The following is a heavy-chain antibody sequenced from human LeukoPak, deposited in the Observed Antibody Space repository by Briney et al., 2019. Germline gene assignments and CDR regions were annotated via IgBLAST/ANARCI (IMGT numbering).Heavy chain of an antibody. V-gene: IGHV4-34*01. Sequence: SETLSLSCAVYGGSFSGYYWSWIRQPPGKGQEWIGEINHSGSTNYNPSLKSRVTISVDTSKNRFSLKLSSVTAADTAVYYCARWVVAAAGSFDYWGQGTLVTVSS. D-gene: IGHD6-13*01. CDR1: GGSFSGYY. CDR3: ARWVVAAAGSFDY. CDR2: INHSGST. J-gene: IGHJ4*02.